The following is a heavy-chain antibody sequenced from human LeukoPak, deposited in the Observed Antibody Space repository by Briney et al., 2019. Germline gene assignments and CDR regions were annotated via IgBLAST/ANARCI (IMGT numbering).Heavy chain of an antibody. CDR2: IWYDGSNK. V-gene: IGHV3-33*08. D-gene: IGHD2-2*02. J-gene: IGHJ5*02. Sequence: GGSLRLSCAASGFTFSSYGMPWVRQAPGKGLEWVAVIWYDGSNKYYADSVKGRFTISRDNSKNTLYLQMNSLRAEDTAVYYCARAKYCSSTSCYRVDWFDPWGQGTLVTVSS. CDR3: ARAKYCSSTSCYRVDWFDP. CDR1: GFTFSSYG.